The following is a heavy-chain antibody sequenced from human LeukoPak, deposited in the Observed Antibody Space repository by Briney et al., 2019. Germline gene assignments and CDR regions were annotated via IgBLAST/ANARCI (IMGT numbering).Heavy chain of an antibody. Sequence: GEPLKISCKGSGYTFTNYWIGWVRQMSGNDLEWMGIISPSDSHTIYSPSFRGQVTISVDESISTASLQWSSLKASDTAMYYCARRRDLYSGSYYPFDYWVQGTLVTVSS. J-gene: IGHJ4*02. D-gene: IGHD1-26*01. CDR2: ISPSDSHT. CDR3: ARRRDLYSGSYYPFDY. V-gene: IGHV5-51*01. CDR1: GYTFTNYW.